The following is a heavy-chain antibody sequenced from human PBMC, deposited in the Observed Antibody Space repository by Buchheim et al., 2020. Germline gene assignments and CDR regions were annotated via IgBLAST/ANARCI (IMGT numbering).Heavy chain of an antibody. V-gene: IGHV4-61*02. CDR3: AREVVDIVATWVFDP. CDR2: IYTSGST. CDR1: GGSISSGSYY. Sequence: QVQLQESGPGLVKPSQTLSLTCTVSGGSISSGSYYWSWIRQPAGKGLEWIGRIYTSGSTNYNPSLKSRVTISVDTSKNQFSLKLRAVTAADTAVYYCAREVVDIVATWVFDPWGQGTL. D-gene: IGHD5-12*01. J-gene: IGHJ5*02.